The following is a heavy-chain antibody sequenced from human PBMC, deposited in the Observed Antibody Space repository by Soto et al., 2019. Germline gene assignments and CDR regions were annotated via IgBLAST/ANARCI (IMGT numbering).Heavy chain of an antibody. CDR2: ISGSGGST. CDR3: AKDRFTMVRGVNMAPNAFDI. V-gene: IGHV3-23*01. Sequence: EVQLLESGGGLVQPGGSLRLSCAASGFTFSSYAMSWVRQAPGKGLEWVSAISGSGGSTYYADSVKGRFTISRDNSKNTLYLQMNSLRAEDTAVYYCAKDRFTMVRGVNMAPNAFDIWGQGTMVTVSS. D-gene: IGHD3-10*01. J-gene: IGHJ3*02. CDR1: GFTFSSYA.